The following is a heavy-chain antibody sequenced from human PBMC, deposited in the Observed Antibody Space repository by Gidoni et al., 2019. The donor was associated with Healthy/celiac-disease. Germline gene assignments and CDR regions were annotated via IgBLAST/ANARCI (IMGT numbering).Heavy chain of an antibody. CDR2: IYSGGST. CDR1: GFTVRSNS. D-gene: IGHD3-16*01. Sequence: EVQLVESGGGLVPPGGSLRLSCAASGFTVRSNSMGWVRQAPGKGLEWVSVIYSGGSTYYADSVKGRFTISRDNSKNTLYLQMNSLRAEDTAVYYCARHVPTFGGVTFQVGGMDVWGQGTTVTVSS. CDR3: ARHVPTFGGVTFQVGGMDV. J-gene: IGHJ6*02. V-gene: IGHV3-66*02.